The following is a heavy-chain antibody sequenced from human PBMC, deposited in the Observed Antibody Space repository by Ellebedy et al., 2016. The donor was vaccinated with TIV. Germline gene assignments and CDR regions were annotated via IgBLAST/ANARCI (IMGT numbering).Heavy chain of an antibody. CDR3: AREAEYSSSWYTTPSFDY. Sequence: FQGRVTITRDTSASAAYMELSSLRSEDTAVYYCAREAEYSSSWYTTPSFDYWGQGTLVTVSS. D-gene: IGHD6-13*01. J-gene: IGHJ4*02. V-gene: IGHV1-3*01.